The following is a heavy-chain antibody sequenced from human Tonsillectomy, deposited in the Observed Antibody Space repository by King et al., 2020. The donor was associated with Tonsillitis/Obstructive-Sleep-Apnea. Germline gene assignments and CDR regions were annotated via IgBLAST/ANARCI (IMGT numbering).Heavy chain of an antibody. V-gene: IGHV2-26*01. CDR1: GFSLSNAKMG. D-gene: IGHD3-16*02. CDR2: IFSNDKK. J-gene: IGHJ6*03. Sequence: TLKESGPVLVKPTETLTLTCTVSGFSLSNAKMGVSWIRQPPGKALEWLAHIFSNDKKSYSTSLKNRLTISKDTSKSQVVLTMTNMDPVDTATSYCGRWTFGELSPPEDLYYYYYYMDVWGKGTTVAVSS. CDR3: GRWTFGELSPPEDLYYYYYYMDV.